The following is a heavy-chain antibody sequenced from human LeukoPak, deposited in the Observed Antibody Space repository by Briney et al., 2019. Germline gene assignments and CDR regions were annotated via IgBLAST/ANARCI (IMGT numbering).Heavy chain of an antibody. CDR3: ARSLLWFRIRYFDY. V-gene: IGHV4-34*01. J-gene: IGHJ4*02. CDR2: INHSGST. D-gene: IGHD3-10*01. Sequence: SETLSLTCGVYGGSFSGCYWSWIRQPPGKGLEWIGEINHSGSTNYNPSLKSRVTISVDTSKNQFSLKLSPVTAADTAVYYCARSLLWFRIRYFDYWGQGTLVTVSS. CDR1: GGSFSGCY.